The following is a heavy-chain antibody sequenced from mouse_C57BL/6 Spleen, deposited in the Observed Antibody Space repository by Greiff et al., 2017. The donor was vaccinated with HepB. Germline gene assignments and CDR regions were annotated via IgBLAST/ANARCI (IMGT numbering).Heavy chain of an antibody. CDR3: AREGTTVVDTCFDY. CDR1: GYTFTSYT. V-gene: IGHV1-4*01. J-gene: IGHJ2*01. Sequence: VQLQQSGAELARPGASVKMSCKASGYTFTSYTMHWVKQRPGQGLEWIGYINPSSGDTKYNQKFKDKATLTADKSSSTAHMQLSSLTSEDSAVYYCAREGTTVVDTCFDYWGQGTTLTVSS. D-gene: IGHD1-1*01. CDR2: INPSSGDT.